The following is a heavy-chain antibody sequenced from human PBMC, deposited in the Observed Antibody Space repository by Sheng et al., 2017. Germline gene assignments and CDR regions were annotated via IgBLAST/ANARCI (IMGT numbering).Heavy chain of an antibody. D-gene: IGHD3-10*01. CDR3: ARDGRRVGDLPFDS. Sequence: EVQLVESGGGLVQPGRSLRLSCVASGFTFDDYAMHWVRQAPGKGLEWVSGITWNSASIEYADSVKGRFTISRDNSKNTLYLQMNSLRTEDTGIYYCARDGRRVGDLPFDSLGQGTLITVSS. J-gene: IGHJ4*02. CDR1: GFTFDDYA. V-gene: IGHV3-9*01. CDR2: ITWNSASI.